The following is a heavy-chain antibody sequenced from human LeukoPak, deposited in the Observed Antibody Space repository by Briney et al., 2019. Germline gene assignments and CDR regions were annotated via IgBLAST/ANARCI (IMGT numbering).Heavy chain of an antibody. Sequence: SETLSLTCTVSGGSISSGSYYWSWIRQPAGKGLEWIGRIYTSGSTNYNPSLKSRVTISVDTSKNQLSLKLSSVTAADTAVYYCASFGIAVVQDYWGQGTLVTVSS. D-gene: IGHD6-19*01. J-gene: IGHJ4*02. CDR1: GGSISSGSYY. CDR3: ASFGIAVVQDY. CDR2: IYTSGST. V-gene: IGHV4-61*02.